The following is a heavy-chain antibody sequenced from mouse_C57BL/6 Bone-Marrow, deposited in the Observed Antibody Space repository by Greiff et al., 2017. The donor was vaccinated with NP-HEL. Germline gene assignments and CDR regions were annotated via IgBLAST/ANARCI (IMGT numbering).Heavy chain of an antibody. CDR2: ISSGSSTI. V-gene: IGHV5-17*01. J-gene: IGHJ2*01. Sequence: DVKLVESGGGLVKPGGSLKLSCAASGFTFSDYGMHWVRQAPEKGLEWVAYISSGSSTIYYADTVKGRFTISSDNAKNTLFLQMTSLRSEDTAMYYCARVYYGSSYPYYFDYWGQGTTLTVSS. CDR3: ARVYYGSSYPYYFDY. D-gene: IGHD1-1*01. CDR1: GFTFSDYG.